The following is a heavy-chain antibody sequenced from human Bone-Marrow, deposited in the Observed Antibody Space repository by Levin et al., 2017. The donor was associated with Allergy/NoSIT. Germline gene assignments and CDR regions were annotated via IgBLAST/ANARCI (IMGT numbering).Heavy chain of an antibody. V-gene: IGHV4-61*01. J-gene: IGHJ1*01. Sequence: PGGSLRLSCTVSGDSVSSDTYYWNWIRQPPGKGLEWIGFIYYTGSTKYNPSLKSRVTISVDTTRNQFSLRLTSATAADTAVYYCARGGNLYSFGSGRSMQHWGQGTRVTVSS. CDR2: IYYTGST. D-gene: IGHD3-10*01. CDR1: GDSVSSDTYY. CDR3: ARGGNLYSFGSGRSMQH.